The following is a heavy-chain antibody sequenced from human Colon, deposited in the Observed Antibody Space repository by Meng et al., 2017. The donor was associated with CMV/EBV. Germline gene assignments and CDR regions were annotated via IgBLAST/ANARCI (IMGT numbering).Heavy chain of an antibody. CDR2: IYGDFST. CDR1: GSTVSSDY. V-gene: IGHV3-53*01. D-gene: IGHD1-26*01. Sequence: AASGSTVSSDYMSWVRQAPGKGLEWLSTIYGDFSTFYADSVKGRFTISRDNSKNTVYLQMNSLTAEDTAVYYCARKASFYYYGMDVWGQGTTVTVSS. CDR3: ARKASFYYYGMDV. J-gene: IGHJ6*02.